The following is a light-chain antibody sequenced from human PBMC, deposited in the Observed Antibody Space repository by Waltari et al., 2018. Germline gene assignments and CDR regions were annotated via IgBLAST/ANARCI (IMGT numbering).Light chain of an antibody. CDR3: QQGHGLPLT. V-gene: IGKV1-12*01. J-gene: IGKJ4*01. Sequence: DIQMTQSPSSVSASVGDRVTITCRASRDISSWLAWYQKKPGTAPKLLIYAVSSLQSGVPSIFSGSGSGTYFTLTISSLQPEYFAIYYCQQGHGLPLTFGGGTKVEIK. CDR1: RDISSW. CDR2: AVS.